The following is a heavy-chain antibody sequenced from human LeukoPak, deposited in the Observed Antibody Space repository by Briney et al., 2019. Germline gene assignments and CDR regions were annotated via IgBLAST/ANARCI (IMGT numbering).Heavy chain of an antibody. D-gene: IGHD3-3*01. CDR2: IYYSGST. CDR3: ARGIDFWSGYYYFDY. Sequence: SETLSLTCTVSGGSISSYYWSWIRQPPGKGLEWIGYIYYSGSTNYNPSLKSRVTISVDTSKNQFSLKRSSVTAADTAVYYCARGIDFWSGYYYFDYWGQGTLDTVSS. V-gene: IGHV4-59*01. J-gene: IGHJ4*02. CDR1: GGSISSYY.